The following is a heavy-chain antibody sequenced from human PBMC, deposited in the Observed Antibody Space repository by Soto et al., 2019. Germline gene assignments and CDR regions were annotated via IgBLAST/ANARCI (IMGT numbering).Heavy chain of an antibody. J-gene: IGHJ4*02. D-gene: IGHD2-15*01. CDR1: GYTFTSSY. CDR3: ARDFGCSGGSCYRFDY. CDR2: INPSGGST. V-gene: IGHV1-46*01. Sequence: ASGRVSSKASGYTFTSSYMHWVRQAPGQGLEWMGIINPSGGSTSYAQKFQGRVTMTRDTSTSTVYMELSSLSSEDTAVYYCARDFGCSGGSCYRFDYWGQGTLVTVSS.